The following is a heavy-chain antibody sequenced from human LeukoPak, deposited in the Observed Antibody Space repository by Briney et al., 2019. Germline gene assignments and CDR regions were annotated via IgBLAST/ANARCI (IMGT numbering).Heavy chain of an antibody. J-gene: IGHJ4*02. Sequence: PGGSLRLSCAASGFTFDDYAMHWVRQAPGKGLEWVSGISWNSGSIGYADSVKGRFTISRDNAKNSLYLQMNSLRAEDTALYYCAKAFTMVRGVIGYFDYWGQGTLVTVSS. CDR3: AKAFTMVRGVIGYFDY. V-gene: IGHV3-9*01. CDR1: GFTFDDYA. CDR2: ISWNSGSI. D-gene: IGHD3-10*01.